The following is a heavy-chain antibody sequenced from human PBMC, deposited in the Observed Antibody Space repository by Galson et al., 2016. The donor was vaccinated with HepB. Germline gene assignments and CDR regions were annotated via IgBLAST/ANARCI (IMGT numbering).Heavy chain of an antibody. D-gene: IGHD3-3*01. J-gene: IGHJ4*02. CDR1: GFTFSSYG. CDR3: ARAGVGPIGV. Sequence: SLRLSCAASGFTFSSYGMHWVRQAPGKGLEWVALIWYDGSNKYYADSVKGRFTISRDNAKNSLYLQMTSLRAEDTAVYYCARAGVGPIGVWGQGTLVTVSS. V-gene: IGHV3-33*01. CDR2: IWYDGSNK.